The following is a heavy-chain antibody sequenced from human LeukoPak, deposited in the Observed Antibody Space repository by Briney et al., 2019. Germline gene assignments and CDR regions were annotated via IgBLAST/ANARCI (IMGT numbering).Heavy chain of an antibody. CDR1: GFTFSDHA. J-gene: IGHJ5*02. D-gene: IGHD3-22*01. V-gene: IGHV3-23*01. CDR3: ARDLFFHANYDSSGFS. Sequence: GGSLRLSCAASGFTFSDHAMSWVRQAPGKGLEWVSAISGSGGSTYYADSVKGRFTISRDNSKNTLYLQMNSLRAEDTAVYYCARDLFFHANYDSSGFSWGQGTLVTVSS. CDR2: ISGSGGST.